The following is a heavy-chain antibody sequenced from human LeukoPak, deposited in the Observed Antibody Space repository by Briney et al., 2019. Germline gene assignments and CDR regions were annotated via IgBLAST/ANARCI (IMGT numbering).Heavy chain of an antibody. J-gene: IGHJ4*02. CDR3: ARFLRLLEWAFDY. CDR2: IYYSGST. Sequence: PSETLSLTCTVSGGSISSGGYYWSWIRQHPGKGLEWIGYIYYSGSTYYNPSLKSRVTISVDTSKNQFSLKLSSVTAADTAVYYCARFLRLLEWAFDYWGQGTLVTVSS. CDR1: GGSISSGGYY. D-gene: IGHD3-3*01. V-gene: IGHV4-31*03.